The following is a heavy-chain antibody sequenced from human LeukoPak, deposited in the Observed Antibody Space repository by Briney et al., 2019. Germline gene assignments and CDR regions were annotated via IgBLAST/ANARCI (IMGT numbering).Heavy chain of an antibody. CDR1: GFTFGSYW. Sequence: GGSLRLSCAASGFTFGSYWMSWVRQAPGKGPEWVANIKEDGSVKYYVDSVKGRFTISRDNAKNSLYLQLNSLRAEDTAIYYCARDGYISRWFFDCWGQGTLVTVSS. CDR2: IKEDGSVK. J-gene: IGHJ4*02. V-gene: IGHV3-7*01. CDR3: ARDGYISRWFFDC. D-gene: IGHD3-3*02.